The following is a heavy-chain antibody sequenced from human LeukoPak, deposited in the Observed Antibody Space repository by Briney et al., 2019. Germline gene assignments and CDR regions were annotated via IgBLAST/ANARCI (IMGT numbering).Heavy chain of an antibody. CDR2: ISSSSSTI. CDR3: SKKGQADDDGKPD. J-gene: IGHJ4*02. V-gene: IGHV3-48*04. D-gene: IGHD1-1*01. Sequence: GGSLRLSCVASGFTFSTYSMNWVRQAPGKGLEWVSYISSSSSTIYYADSVKGRFTISRDNAKNSLYLQMNSLRAEDTAVYYCSKKGQADDDGKPDWGQGTLVTVSP. CDR1: GFTFSTYS.